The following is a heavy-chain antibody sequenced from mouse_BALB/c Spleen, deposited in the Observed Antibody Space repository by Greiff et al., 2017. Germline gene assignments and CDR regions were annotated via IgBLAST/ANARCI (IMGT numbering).Heavy chain of an antibody. J-gene: IGHJ3*01. CDR1: GFTFSSYT. V-gene: IGHV5-9*03. CDR2: ISSGGGNT. CDR3: ARAYYGNYGFAY. Sequence: EVMLVESGGGLVKPGGSLKLPCAASGFTFSSYTMSWVRQTPEKRLEWVATISSGGGNTYYPDSVKGRFTISRDNAKNNLYLQMSSLRSEDTALYYCARAYYGNYGFAYWGQGTLVTVSA. D-gene: IGHD2-10*01.